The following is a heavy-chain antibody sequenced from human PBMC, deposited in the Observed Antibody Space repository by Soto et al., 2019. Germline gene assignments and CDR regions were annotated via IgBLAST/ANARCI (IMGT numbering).Heavy chain of an antibody. CDR1: GGSIGSGAYS. V-gene: IGHV4-30-2*01. CDR3: ARVVFGRLAWFDP. CDR2: IYHSGTT. Sequence: SEALSLTCAVSGGSIGSGAYSWSLIRQPPGKGLEWIGYIYHSGTTNYNPSLKSRVTISVDTSKNQFSLKLSSVTAADTAVYYCARVVFGRLAWFDPWGQGTLVTVSS. D-gene: IGHD1-26*01. J-gene: IGHJ5*02.